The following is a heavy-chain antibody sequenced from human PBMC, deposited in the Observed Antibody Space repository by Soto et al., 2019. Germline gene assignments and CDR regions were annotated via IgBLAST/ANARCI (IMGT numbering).Heavy chain of an antibody. CDR3: ARNYDSSGSYGMDV. J-gene: IGHJ6*02. CDR1: GFSLSTSGMC. Sequence: ESGPTLVNPTQTLTLTCTFSGFSLSTSGMCVSWIRQPPGKALEWLALIDWDDDKYYSTSLKTRLTISKDTSKNQVVLTMTNMDPVDTATYYCARNYDSSGSYGMDVWGQGTTVTVSS. D-gene: IGHD3-22*01. CDR2: IDWDDDK. V-gene: IGHV2-70*01.